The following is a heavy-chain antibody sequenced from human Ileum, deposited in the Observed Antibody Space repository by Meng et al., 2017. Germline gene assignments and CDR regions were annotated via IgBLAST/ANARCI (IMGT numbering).Heavy chain of an antibody. CDR3: AKSVRGYSYGRGTYFDY. D-gene: IGHD5-18*01. CDR1: GFTFSDYA. CDR2: ISASGANA. V-gene: IGHV3-23*01. J-gene: IGHJ4*02. Sequence: GESLKISCAASGFTFSDYALNWVRQAPGEGLKWVSSISASGANAYYADSVKGRFTISRDSSKNTLFLQMNSLRAEDTALYYCAKSVRGYSYGRGTYFDYWGQGTLVTVSS.